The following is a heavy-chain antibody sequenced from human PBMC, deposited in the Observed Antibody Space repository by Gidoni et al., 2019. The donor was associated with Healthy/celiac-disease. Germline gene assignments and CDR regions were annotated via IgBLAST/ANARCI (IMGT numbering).Heavy chain of an antibody. D-gene: IGHD1-26*01. V-gene: IGHV1-69*06. Sequence: QVQLVQTGAEVKKPGSSVKVSCKASGGTFSSYAISWVRQAPGQGLEWMGGIIPIFGPATYAQKFQGRVTITADKSTSTAYMELSSLRSEDTAVYYCARLTYEEWELSYGMDVWCQGTTVTVSS. CDR2: IIPIFGPA. CDR1: GGTFSSYA. CDR3: ARLTYEEWELSYGMDV. J-gene: IGHJ6*02.